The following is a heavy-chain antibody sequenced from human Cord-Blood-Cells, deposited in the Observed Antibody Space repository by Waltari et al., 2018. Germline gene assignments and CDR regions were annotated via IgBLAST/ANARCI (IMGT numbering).Heavy chain of an antibody. V-gene: IGHV4-34*01. CDR2: INHSGST. CDR1: GGSFSGYY. CDR3: ATGSSWPKKGFDY. J-gene: IGHJ4*02. D-gene: IGHD6-13*01. Sequence: QVQLQQWGAGLLKPSETLSLTCAVYGGSFSGYYWSWIRQPPGKGLEWIGEINHSGSTNYNPSLRSRVTISVDTSKNQFSLKLSSGTAADTAVYYCATGSSWPKKGFDYWGQGTLVTVSS.